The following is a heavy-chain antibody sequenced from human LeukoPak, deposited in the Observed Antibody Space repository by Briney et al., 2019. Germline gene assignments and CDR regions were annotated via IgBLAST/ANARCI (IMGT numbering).Heavy chain of an antibody. D-gene: IGHD1-26*01. CDR2: INPTGGST. CDR1: GYTFPSYF. Sequence: ASVKVSCKASGYTFPSYFMHWVRQAPGQGLEWMGIINPTGGSTTYAQKFQGRVTMTRDTSTSTVYMELSSLRSEDTAVYYCAYSGSPTYLDYWGQGTLVTVSS. V-gene: IGHV1-46*01. J-gene: IGHJ4*02. CDR3: AYSGSPTYLDY.